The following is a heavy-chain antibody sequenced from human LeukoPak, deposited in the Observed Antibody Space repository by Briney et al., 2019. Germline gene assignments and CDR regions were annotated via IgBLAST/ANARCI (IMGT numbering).Heavy chain of an antibody. CDR1: GFTFSSYG. CDR2: ISSSGSTI. Sequence: GGSLRLSCAASGFTFSSYGMNWVRQAPGKGLEWVSYISSSGSTIYYADSVKGRFTISRDSAKNSLYLQMNSLRAEDTAVYYCARGEYYYDSSGYGGDAFDIWGQGTMVTVSS. V-gene: IGHV3-48*04. J-gene: IGHJ3*02. CDR3: ARGEYYYDSSGYGGDAFDI. D-gene: IGHD3-22*01.